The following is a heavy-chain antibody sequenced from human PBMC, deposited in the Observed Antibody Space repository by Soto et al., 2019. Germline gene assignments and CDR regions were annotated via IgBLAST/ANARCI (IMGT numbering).Heavy chain of an antibody. V-gene: IGHV1-3*01. CDR3: ARSLRYIVVGGIDV. CDR2: INAGNGNT. J-gene: IGHJ6*02. CDR1: GYTFTSYA. D-gene: IGHD2-15*01. Sequence: ASVKVSCKASGYTFTSYAMHWVRQAPGQRLEWMGWINAGNGNTKYSQKFQGRVTITRDTSASTAYMELSSLRSEDTAVYYCARSLRYIVVGGIDVWGQGTTVTVSS.